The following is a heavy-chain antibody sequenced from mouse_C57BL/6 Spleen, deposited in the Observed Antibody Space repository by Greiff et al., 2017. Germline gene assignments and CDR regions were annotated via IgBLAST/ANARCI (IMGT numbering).Heavy chain of an antibody. CDR2: ISSGGDYI. CDR3: TRGGSSYEKFAY. V-gene: IGHV5-9-1*02. Sequence: EVKVVESGEGLVKPGGSLKLSCAASGFTFSSYAMSWVRQTPEKRLEWVAYISSGGDYIYYADTVKGRFTISRDNARNTLYLQMISRKSEDTAKYYCTRGGSSYEKFAYWGQGTLVTVSA. CDR1: GFTFSSYA. J-gene: IGHJ3*01. D-gene: IGHD1-1*01.